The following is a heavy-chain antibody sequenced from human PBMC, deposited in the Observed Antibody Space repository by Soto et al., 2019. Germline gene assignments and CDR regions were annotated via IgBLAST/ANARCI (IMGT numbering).Heavy chain of an antibody. Sequence: GASVKVSCKASGYTFTSYAMHWVRQAPGQRLEWMGWINAGNGNTKYSQKFQGRVTITRDTSASTAYMELSSLRSEDTAVYYCARDQIGHDSSDYPILGAFDIWGQGTMVTVSS. CDR1: GYTFTSYA. J-gene: IGHJ3*02. D-gene: IGHD3-22*01. CDR2: INAGNGNT. CDR3: ARDQIGHDSSDYPILGAFDI. V-gene: IGHV1-3*01.